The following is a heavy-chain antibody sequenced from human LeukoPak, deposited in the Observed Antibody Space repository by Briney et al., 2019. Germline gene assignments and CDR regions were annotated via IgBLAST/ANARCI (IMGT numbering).Heavy chain of an antibody. J-gene: IGHJ5*02. V-gene: IGHV1-2*06. D-gene: IGHD4-17*01. CDR1: GYTFTGYY. Sequence: ASVKVSCKASGYTFTGYYMHWVRQAPGQGLEWMGRSNPNSGGTNYAQKFQGRVTMTRDTSTGTASMDLSRLRPDDTAVYYCARGGSYGDQARDNWFDPWRQGTLVTVSS. CDR2: SNPNSGGT. CDR3: ARGGSYGDQARDNWFDP.